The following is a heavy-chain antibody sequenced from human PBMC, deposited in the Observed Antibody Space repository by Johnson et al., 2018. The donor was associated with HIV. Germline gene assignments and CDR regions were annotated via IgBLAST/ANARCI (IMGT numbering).Heavy chain of an antibody. V-gene: IGHV3-30-3*01. J-gene: IGHJ3*02. Sequence: QVPLVESGGGVVQPGRPLRPSCAASGFTFSSYAMHWVRQAPGKGLEWVAVIAYDGSNKYYADSVKGPFTTARDNSKNSLYLQMNSLRAEDTALYYCARVGVRIVGPTRADAFDIWGQGTMVTVSS. D-gene: IGHD1-26*01. CDR3: ARVGVRIVGPTRADAFDI. CDR2: IAYDGSNK. CDR1: GFTFSSYA.